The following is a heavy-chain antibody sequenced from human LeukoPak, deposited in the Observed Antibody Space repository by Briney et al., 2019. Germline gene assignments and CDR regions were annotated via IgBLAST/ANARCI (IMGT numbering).Heavy chain of an antibody. J-gene: IGHJ5*02. Sequence: SVKVSCKASGGTFSSYAISWVRQAPGQGLEWMGGIIPIFGTANYAQKFQGRVTITADKSTSTAYMELSSLRSEDTAVYYCARDQDFRYYGSGSPIPWFDPWGQGTLSPSPQ. V-gene: IGHV1-69*06. CDR2: IIPIFGTA. CDR1: GGTFSSYA. D-gene: IGHD3-10*01. CDR3: ARDQDFRYYGSGSPIPWFDP.